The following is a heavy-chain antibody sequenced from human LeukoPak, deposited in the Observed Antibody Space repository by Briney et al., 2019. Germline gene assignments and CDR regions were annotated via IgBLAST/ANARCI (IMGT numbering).Heavy chain of an antibody. CDR3: AREGVMDYGGNSYLFDY. V-gene: IGHV1-46*01. Sequence: ASVKVSCKASGYTFTSYYMHWVRQAPGQGLEWMGIINPSGGSTSYAQKFQGRVTMTRDTSTSTVYMELSSLRPEDTAVYYCAREGVMDYGGNSYLFDYWGQGTLVTVSS. CDR2: INPSGGST. D-gene: IGHD4-23*01. CDR1: GYTFTSYY. J-gene: IGHJ4*02.